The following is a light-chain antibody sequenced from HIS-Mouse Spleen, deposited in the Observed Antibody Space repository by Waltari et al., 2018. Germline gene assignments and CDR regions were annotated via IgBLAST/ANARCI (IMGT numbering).Light chain of an antibody. CDR3: QQLNSYPPT. CDR2: AAS. V-gene: IGKV1-9*01. Sequence: DIQLTQSPSFLSASVGDRVTITCRASQGISSYLAWYQQKPGEAPKLLIYAASTLQSGVPSRFSGSGSGTELTLTISSLQPEDFATYYCQQLNSYPPTFGQGTKVEIK. CDR1: QGISSY. J-gene: IGKJ1*01.